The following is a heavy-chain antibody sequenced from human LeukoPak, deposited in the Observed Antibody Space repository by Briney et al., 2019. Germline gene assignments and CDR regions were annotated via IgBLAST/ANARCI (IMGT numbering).Heavy chain of an antibody. CDR2: ISYSGST. V-gene: IGHV4-59*01. Sequence: SETLSLTCTVFGVSFSDYFWSWIRQPPGKGLELIGYISYSGSTNYNPSLKSRVIISADTSKNQFSLKLSSVTAADTAVYYCARGLYSSSWPDAFDIWGQGTMVTVSS. J-gene: IGHJ3*02. CDR1: GVSFSDYF. D-gene: IGHD6-13*01. CDR3: ARGLYSSSWPDAFDI.